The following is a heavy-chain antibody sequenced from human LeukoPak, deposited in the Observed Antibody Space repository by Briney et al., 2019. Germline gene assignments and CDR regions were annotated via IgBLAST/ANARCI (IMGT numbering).Heavy chain of an antibody. Sequence: GASVKVSCKASGYSFTGYNIHWVRQAPGQGPEWMGWINPKSGDTKYAQNFQGRVTMTRYTPISTAYMELTRLTSDDTAMYYCARDHSSGSHGYWGQGTLVTVSS. CDR2: INPKSGDT. J-gene: IGHJ4*02. CDR3: ARDHSSGSHGY. V-gene: IGHV1-2*02. D-gene: IGHD3-22*01. CDR1: GYSFTGYN.